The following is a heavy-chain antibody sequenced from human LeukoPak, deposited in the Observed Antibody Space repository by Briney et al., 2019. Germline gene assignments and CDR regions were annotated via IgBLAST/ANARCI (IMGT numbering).Heavy chain of an antibody. CDR3: ARDSGYSSGWYYFDY. Sequence: GGSLRLSCAASGFTFSSYSMNWVRQAPGKGLEWVSSISSSSSCIYYADSVKGRFTISRDNAKNSLYLQMNSLRAEDTAVYYCARDSGYSSGWYYFDYWGQGTLVTVSS. CDR1: GFTFSSYS. CDR2: ISSSSSCI. J-gene: IGHJ4*02. D-gene: IGHD6-19*01. V-gene: IGHV3-21*01.